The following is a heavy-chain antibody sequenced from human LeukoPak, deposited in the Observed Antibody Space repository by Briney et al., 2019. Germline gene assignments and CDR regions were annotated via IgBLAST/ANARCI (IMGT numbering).Heavy chain of an antibody. D-gene: IGHD3-16*02. CDR1: GFTFSSYW. J-gene: IGHJ3*02. CDR3: AKDQDRTMITFGGVIVTDAFDI. CDR2: INPGGSSI. Sequence: PGGSLRLSCAASGFTFSSYWMHWVRQVLGKGMVWVARINPGGSSITYADSVKGRFTISRDNSKNTLYLQMNSLRAEDTAVYYCAKDQDRTMITFGGVIVTDAFDIWGQGTMVTVSS. V-gene: IGHV3-74*01.